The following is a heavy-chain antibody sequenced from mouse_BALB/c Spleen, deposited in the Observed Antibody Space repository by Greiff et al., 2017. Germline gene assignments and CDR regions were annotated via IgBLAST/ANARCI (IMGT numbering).Heavy chain of an antibody. CDR3: ARSYGNYVYWYFDV. D-gene: IGHD2-1*01. Sequence: VQLKESGAELVKPGASVKLSCTASGFNIKDTYMHWVKQRPEQGLEWIGRIDPANGNTKYDPKFQGKATITADTSSNTAYLQLSSLTSEDTAVYYCARSYGNYVYWYFDVWGAGTTVTVSS. V-gene: IGHV14-3*02. J-gene: IGHJ1*01. CDR1: GFNIKDTY. CDR2: IDPANGNT.